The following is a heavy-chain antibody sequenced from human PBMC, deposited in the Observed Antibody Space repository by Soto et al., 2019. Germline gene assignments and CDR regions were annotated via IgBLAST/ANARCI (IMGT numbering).Heavy chain of an antibody. CDR2: VYYGGST. Sequence: SETLSLTCSVSGDSISTNTYYWGWIRQPPGKGLEWIGSVYYGGSTYYNPSLKSRLSISMDTSKNQFSLKLSSVIAADTAVYYCAAYDSSDYYLLDYWGQGTLVTVSS. CDR1: GDSISTNTYY. CDR3: AAYDSSDYYLLDY. D-gene: IGHD3-22*01. J-gene: IGHJ4*02. V-gene: IGHV4-39*01.